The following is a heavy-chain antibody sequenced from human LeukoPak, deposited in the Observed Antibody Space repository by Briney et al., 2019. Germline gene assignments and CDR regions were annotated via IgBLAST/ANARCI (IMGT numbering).Heavy chain of an antibody. CDR1: GGSISSGSYY. J-gene: IGHJ6*03. D-gene: IGHD3-3*01. Sequence: SETLSLTCTVSGGSISSGSYYWSWIRQPAGKGLEWIGRIYTSGSTNYIPSLKSRVTISVDTSKNQFSLKLSSVTAADTAVYYCARDSSHWTIFGVVPSYMDVWGKGTTVTVSS. CDR2: IYTSGST. CDR3: ARDSSHWTIFGVVPSYMDV. V-gene: IGHV4-61*02.